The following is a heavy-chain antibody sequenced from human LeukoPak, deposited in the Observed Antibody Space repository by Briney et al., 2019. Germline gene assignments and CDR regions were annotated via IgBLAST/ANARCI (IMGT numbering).Heavy chain of an antibody. D-gene: IGHD6-19*01. CDR3: ARGGGQWLVRDYYLDY. V-gene: IGHV3-7*01. CDR2: IKQDGSEK. Sequence: GGSLRLSCAASGFTFSSYWMSWVRQAPGKGLEWVANIKQDGSEKYYVDSVKGRFTISRDNAKNSLDLQMNSLRAEDTAVYYCARGGGQWLVRDYYLDYWGQGTLVTVSS. CDR1: GFTFSSYW. J-gene: IGHJ4*02.